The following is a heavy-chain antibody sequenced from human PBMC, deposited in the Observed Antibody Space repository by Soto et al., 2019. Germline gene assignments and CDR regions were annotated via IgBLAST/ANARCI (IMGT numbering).Heavy chain of an antibody. J-gene: IGHJ4*02. Sequence: PGGSLRLSCASSGFTFSTYTMNWVRQAPGKGLEWVSSINGRSNYKYYTDSVKGRFTISRDNAKNSLYLQMNRLRAEDTAVYYCATEAGLVGGTSAFDYWGLGTLVTVSS. D-gene: IGHD1-26*01. CDR3: ATEAGLVGGTSAFDY. CDR1: GFTFSTYT. CDR2: INGRSNYK. V-gene: IGHV3-21*01.